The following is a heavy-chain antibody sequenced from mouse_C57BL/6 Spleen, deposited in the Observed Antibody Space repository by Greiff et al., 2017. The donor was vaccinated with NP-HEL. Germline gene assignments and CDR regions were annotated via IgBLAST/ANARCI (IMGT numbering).Heavy chain of an antibody. V-gene: IGHV5-12*01. CDR2: ISNGGGST. CDR1: GFTFSDYY. Sequence: EVHLVESGGGLVQPGGSLKLSCAASGFTFSDYYMYWVRQTPEKRLEWVAYISNGGGSTYYPDTVKGRFTISRDNAKNTLYLQMSRLKSEDTAMYYCARHGPLYYGSSYVYFDVWGTGTTVTVSS. J-gene: IGHJ1*03. CDR3: ARHGPLYYGSSYVYFDV. D-gene: IGHD1-1*01.